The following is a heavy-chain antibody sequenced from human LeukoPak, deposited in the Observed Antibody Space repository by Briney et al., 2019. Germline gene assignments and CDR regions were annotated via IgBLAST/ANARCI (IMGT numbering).Heavy chain of an antibody. D-gene: IGHD2-15*01. J-gene: IGHJ6*03. CDR3: ARDKSTPTYYYYYMDV. CDR1: GFTFSDYY. Sequence: GGSLRLSCAASGFTFSDYYMNWIRQAPGKGLEWVSYISSSGITIYYADSLKGRFTISRDNAKNSLYLQMNSLRAEDTAVYYCARDKSTPTYYYYYMDVWGKGTTVTVSS. V-gene: IGHV3-11*01. CDR2: ISSSGITI.